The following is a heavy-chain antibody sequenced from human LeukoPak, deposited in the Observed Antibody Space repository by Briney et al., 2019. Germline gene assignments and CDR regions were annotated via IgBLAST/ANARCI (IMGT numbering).Heavy chain of an antibody. CDR2: ISGSGGNT. J-gene: IGHJ4*02. D-gene: IGHD3-22*01. Sequence: GGSLRLSCAASGFTFSNYGMSWVRQAPGKGLEWVSVISGSGGNTYYADSVKGRFTISRDNSKNTLYLQMNSLRVEDTAVYYCVKARDSSGLFEYWGQGTLVTVSS. CDR1: GFTFSNYG. CDR3: VKARDSSGLFEY. V-gene: IGHV3-23*01.